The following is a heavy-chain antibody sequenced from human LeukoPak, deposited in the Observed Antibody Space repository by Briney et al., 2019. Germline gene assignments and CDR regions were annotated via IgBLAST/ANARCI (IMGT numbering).Heavy chain of an antibody. CDR2: ISAYNGNT. V-gene: IGHV1-18*01. D-gene: IGHD6-6*01. J-gene: IGHJ4*02. Sequence: ASVKVSCKASGYTFTSYDINWVRQATGQGLEWMGWISAYNGNTNYAQNLQGRVTMTTDTSTSTAYMEMRSLRSDDTAVYFCASNGSSSTLDYWGQGTLVIVSS. CDR1: GYTFTSYD. CDR3: ASNGSSSTLDY.